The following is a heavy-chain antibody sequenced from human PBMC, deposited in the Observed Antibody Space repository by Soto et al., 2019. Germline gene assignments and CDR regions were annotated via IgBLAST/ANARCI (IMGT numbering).Heavy chain of an antibody. CDR1: GGSFSGYY. CDR3: ARGGITMIVVVRPGRHNWFDP. D-gene: IGHD3-22*01. Sequence: PSETLSLTCAVYGGSFSGYYWSWIRQPPGKGLEWIGEINHSGSTNYSPSLKSRVTISVDTSKNQFSLKLSSVTAADTAVYYCARGGITMIVVVRPGRHNWFDPWGQGTLVTVSS. CDR2: INHSGST. J-gene: IGHJ5*02. V-gene: IGHV4-34*01.